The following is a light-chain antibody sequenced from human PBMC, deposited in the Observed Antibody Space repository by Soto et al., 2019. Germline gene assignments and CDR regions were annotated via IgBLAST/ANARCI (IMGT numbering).Light chain of an antibody. CDR1: QSVSTY. CDR2: DAS. CDR3: QLRTNWPPYT. Sequence: EVVLTQSPATLSLSPGERATLSCRASQSVSTYLAWYQQKPGQTPRLLIYDASNRATGIPARFSGSGSGTDFTLTISSLEPEDFAVYDCQLRTNWPPYTFGQGTKLEIK. J-gene: IGKJ2*01. V-gene: IGKV3-11*01.